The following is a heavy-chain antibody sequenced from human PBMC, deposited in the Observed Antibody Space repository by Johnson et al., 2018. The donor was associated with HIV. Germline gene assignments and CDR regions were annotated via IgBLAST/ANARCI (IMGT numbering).Heavy chain of an antibody. Sequence: VQLVESGGGVVRPGGSLRLSCAASGFTFDDYGMSWVRQVPGKGLDWVSVISSGGDTYYADSVRGRFSISRDNSKNTLYLQMNRLRAEDTAVYYCVRACRDGYTCDAFDIWGQGTMVTVSS. J-gene: IGHJ3*02. CDR2: ISSGGDT. CDR3: VRACRDGYTCDAFDI. V-gene: IGHV3-66*01. CDR1: GFTFDDYG. D-gene: IGHD5-24*01.